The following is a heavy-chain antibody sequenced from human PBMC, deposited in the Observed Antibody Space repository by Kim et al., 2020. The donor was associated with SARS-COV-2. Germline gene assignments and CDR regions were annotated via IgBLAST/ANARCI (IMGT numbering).Heavy chain of an antibody. V-gene: IGHV3-21*06. Sequence: GGSLRLSCAASGFTFTTYTMIWVRQAPGKGLEWVSSISSTSSFIYYSDSVKGRFTISRDNAKNSLFLEMNSLRTEDTAVYFCARDVGSAYYDISLDDYWGQGTLVTVSS. CDR1: GFTFTTYT. J-gene: IGHJ4*02. CDR2: ISSTSSFI. D-gene: IGHD3-9*01. CDR3: ARDVGSAYYDISLDDY.